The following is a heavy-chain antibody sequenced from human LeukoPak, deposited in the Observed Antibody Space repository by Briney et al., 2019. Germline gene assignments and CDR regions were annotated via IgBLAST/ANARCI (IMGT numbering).Heavy chain of an antibody. CDR3: AKGARYCSSTSCYASYYYYGMDV. D-gene: IGHD2-2*01. CDR1: GFTFSSYG. CDR2: ISYDGSNK. J-gene: IGHJ6*02. Sequence: GGSPRLSCAASGFTFSSYGMHWVRQAPGKGLEWVAVISYDGSNKYYADSVKGRFTISRDNTKNTLYLQMNSLRAEDTAVYYCAKGARYCSSTSCYASYYYYGMDVWGQGTTVTVSS. V-gene: IGHV3-30*18.